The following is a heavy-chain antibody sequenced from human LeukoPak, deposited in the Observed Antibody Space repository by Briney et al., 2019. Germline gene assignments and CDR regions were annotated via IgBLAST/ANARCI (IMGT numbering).Heavy chain of an antibody. D-gene: IGHD3-22*01. J-gene: IGHJ4*02. V-gene: IGHV3-23*01. CDR1: GFTFSGYA. CDR3: VKSDYYDYSGYYVDY. Sequence: PGGSLRLSCAVSGFTFSGYAMSWARQAPGKGLEWVSLVTANADTTYYTDSVRGRFTISRDNSQKTVYLQMNSLRGDDTAVYYCVKSDYYDYSGYYVDYWGQGTLVTVSS. CDR2: VTANADTT.